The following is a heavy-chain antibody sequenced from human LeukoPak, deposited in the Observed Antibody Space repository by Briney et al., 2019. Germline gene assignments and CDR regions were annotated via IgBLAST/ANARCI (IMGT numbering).Heavy chain of an antibody. CDR1: GGTFSSYA. CDR3: ARDQGTVLLWFGYYMDV. CDR2: IVPIFGTA. J-gene: IGHJ6*03. V-gene: IGHV1-69*13. Sequence: SVKVSCKASGGTFSSYAISWVRQAPGQGLEWMGGIVPIFGTANYAQKFQGRVTITADESASTAYMELSSLRSEDTAVYYCARDQGTVLLWFGYYMDVWGKGTTVTVSS. D-gene: IGHD3-10*01.